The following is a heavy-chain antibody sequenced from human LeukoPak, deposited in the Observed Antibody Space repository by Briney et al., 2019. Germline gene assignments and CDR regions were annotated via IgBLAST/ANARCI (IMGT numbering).Heavy chain of an antibody. J-gene: IGHJ1*01. CDR1: GFTFSSYE. D-gene: IGHD4-11*01. CDR2: ISSSGSTI. V-gene: IGHV3-48*03. Sequence: PGGSLRPSCAASGFTFSSYEMNWVRQAPGKGLEWVSYISSSGSTIYYADSVKGRFTISRDNAKTSLYLQMDSLRAEDTAVYYCARGGYDYSDYWYFQHWGQGSLVTVSS. CDR3: ARGGYDYSDYWYFQH.